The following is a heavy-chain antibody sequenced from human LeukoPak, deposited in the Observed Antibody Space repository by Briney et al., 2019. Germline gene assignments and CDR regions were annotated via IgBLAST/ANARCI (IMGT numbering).Heavy chain of an antibody. D-gene: IGHD2-2*01. Sequence: KPSETLSLTCAVSGYSISSGYYWGWIRRPPGKGLEWIGSIYHSGSTYYNPSLKSRVTISVDTSKNQFSLKLSSVTAADTAVYYCARDRVVPAGPDAFDIWGQGTMVTVSS. J-gene: IGHJ3*02. CDR3: ARDRVVPAGPDAFDI. V-gene: IGHV4-38-2*01. CDR1: GYSISSGYY. CDR2: IYHSGST.